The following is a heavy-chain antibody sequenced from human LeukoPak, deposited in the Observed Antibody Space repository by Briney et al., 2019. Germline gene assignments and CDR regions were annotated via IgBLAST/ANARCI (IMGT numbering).Heavy chain of an antibody. J-gene: IGHJ4*02. CDR1: GFTFSNAW. CDR3: TYYYNSSTYYHVDY. CDR2: IKSKTNGGTT. D-gene: IGHD3-22*01. Sequence: GGSLRLSCAASGFTFSNAWMSWVRQVPGKGLDWVGRIKSKTNGGTTDHAAPVKGRFTISRDDSKSTLYLQMNSLKTEDTAVYYCTYYYNSSTYYHVDYWGQGTLVTVSS. V-gene: IGHV3-15*01.